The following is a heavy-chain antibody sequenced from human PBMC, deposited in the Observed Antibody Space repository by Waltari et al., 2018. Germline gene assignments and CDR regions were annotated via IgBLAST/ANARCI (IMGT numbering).Heavy chain of an antibody. CDR2: IYHSGST. CDR1: GYSISSGYY. V-gene: IGHV4-38-2*01. Sequence: QVQLQESGPGLVKPSETLSLTCAVSGYSISSGYYWGWIRQPPGKGLEWIGSIYHSGSTYYNPSLKRRVTISVDTSKNQFSLKLSSVTAADTAVYYCASSIAAAGTDAFDIWGQGTMVTVSS. CDR3: ASSIAAAGTDAFDI. D-gene: IGHD6-13*01. J-gene: IGHJ3*02.